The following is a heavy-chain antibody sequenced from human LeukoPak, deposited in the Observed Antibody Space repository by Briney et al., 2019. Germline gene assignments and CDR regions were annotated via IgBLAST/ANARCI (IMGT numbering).Heavy chain of an antibody. CDR3: AGPLGSPYFHH. V-gene: IGHV3-48*01. J-gene: IGHJ1*01. CDR2: IDTSSSTK. Sequence: PSETLSLTCSVSGDSISSARNYWGWIRQAPGKGLQWVSYIDTSSSTKNYADSVKGRFTISRDNAKNSLYLQMSSLRAEDTAVYYCAGPLGSPYFHHWGQGTLVTVSS. D-gene: IGHD7-27*01. CDR1: GDSISSAR.